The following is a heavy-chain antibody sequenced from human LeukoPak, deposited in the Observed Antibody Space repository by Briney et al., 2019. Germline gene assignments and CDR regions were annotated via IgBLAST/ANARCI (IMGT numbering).Heavy chain of an antibody. V-gene: IGHV3-21*01. CDR3: AKLLGINFDY. CDR2: ISSSSSYI. D-gene: IGHD7-27*01. CDR1: GFTFSSYS. Sequence: GGSLRLSCAASGFTFSSYSMNWVRQAPGKGLEWVSSISSSSSYIYYADSVKGRFTISRDNAKNSLYLQMNSLRAEDTAVYYCAKLLGINFDYWGQGTLVTVSS. J-gene: IGHJ4*02.